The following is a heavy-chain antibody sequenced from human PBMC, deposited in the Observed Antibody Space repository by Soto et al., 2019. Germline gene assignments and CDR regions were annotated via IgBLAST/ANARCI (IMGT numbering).Heavy chain of an antibody. CDR2: ISSSSSTI. CDR3: ASIQELFD. J-gene: IGHJ4*02. D-gene: IGHD3-10*01. V-gene: IGHV3-48*01. CDR1: GFTFSSYS. Sequence: GSLRLSCAASGFTFSSYSMNWVRQAPGKGLEWVSYISSSSSTIYYADSVKGRFTISRDNAKNSLYLQMNSLRAEDTAVYYCASIQELFDWGQGTLVTVSS.